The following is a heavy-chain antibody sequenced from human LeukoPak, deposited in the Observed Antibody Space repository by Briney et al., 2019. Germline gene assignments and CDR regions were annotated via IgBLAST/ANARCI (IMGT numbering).Heavy chain of an antibody. CDR3: AGVTSSSVHIDY. V-gene: IGHV4-31*03. J-gene: IGHJ4*02. CDR2: IHYSEST. CDR1: VDSISRGGYY. Sequence: SETLSLTCTVSVDSISRGGYYSSWIRQHPGKGLEWIGYIHYSESTNYNPSLKSRLTMSIDTSKDQFSLNLSSVTAADTAVYYGAGVTSSSVHIDYWGQGTLVTVSS. D-gene: IGHD2-21*02.